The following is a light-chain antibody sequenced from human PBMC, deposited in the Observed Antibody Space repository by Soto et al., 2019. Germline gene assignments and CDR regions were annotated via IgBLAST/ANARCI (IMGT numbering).Light chain of an antibody. CDR2: GAS. V-gene: IGKV3-20*01. J-gene: IGKJ1*01. CDR1: QSVSSNY. Sequence: EIVLTQPAGTLSLSPWERVTLSCRASQSVSSNYLAWYQQKPGQAPRLLIYGASSRAAGIPDRFSGGGSGTDFTLTISRLEPEDFAVYYCHQYGDSLWTFGQGTKVDIK. CDR3: HQYGDSLWT.